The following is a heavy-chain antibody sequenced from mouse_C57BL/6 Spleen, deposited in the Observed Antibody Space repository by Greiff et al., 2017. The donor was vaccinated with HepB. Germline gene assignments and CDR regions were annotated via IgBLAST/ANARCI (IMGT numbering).Heavy chain of an antibody. CDR1: GYTFTSYW. CDR3: ARAGTAQAYYLDY. V-gene: IGHV1-64*01. D-gene: IGHD3-2*02. Sequence: QVQLQQSGAELVKPGASVKLSCKASGYTFTSYWMHWVKQRPGQGLEWIGMIHPNSGSTNYNEKFKSKATLTVDKSSSTAYMQLSSLTSEDSAVYYCARAGTAQAYYLDYWGQGTTLTVSS. CDR2: IHPNSGST. J-gene: IGHJ2*01.